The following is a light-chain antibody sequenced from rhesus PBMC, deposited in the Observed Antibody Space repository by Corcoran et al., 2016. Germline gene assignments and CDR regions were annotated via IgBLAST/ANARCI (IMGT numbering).Light chain of an antibody. J-gene: IGKJ2*01. CDR2: LGS. CDR1: QSLLHSNGYTY. CDR3: LQDIQLPYS. Sequence: DIVMTQTPLSLPVTPGEPASISCRSSQSLLHSNGYTYLFWYLQTPGQAPQLLIYLGSTRASGGPDRFRGSGAGTDFTIKISRVEAEDVGVYYCLQDIQLPYSFGQGTKVEIK. V-gene: IGKV2-91*01.